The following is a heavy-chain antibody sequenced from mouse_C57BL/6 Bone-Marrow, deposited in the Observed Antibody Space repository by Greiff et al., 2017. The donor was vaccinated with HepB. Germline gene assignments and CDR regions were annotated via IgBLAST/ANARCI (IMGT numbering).Heavy chain of an antibody. CDR1: GFTFSSYT. CDR2: ISGGGGNT. J-gene: IGHJ2*01. CDR3: ARHDRWLRRGGYYFDY. D-gene: IGHD2-2*01. V-gene: IGHV5-9*01. Sequence: EVMLVESGGGLVKPGGSLKLSCAASGFTFSSYTMSWVRQTPEKRLEWVATISGGGGNTYYPDSVKGRFTISRDNAKNTLYLQMSSLRSEDTALYYCARHDRWLRRGGYYFDYWGQGTTLTVSS.